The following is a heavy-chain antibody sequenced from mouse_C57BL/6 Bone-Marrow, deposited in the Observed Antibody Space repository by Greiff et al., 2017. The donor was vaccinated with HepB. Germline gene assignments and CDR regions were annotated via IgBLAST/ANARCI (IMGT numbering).Heavy chain of an antibody. CDR2: IWTGGGT. CDR1: GFSFTSYA. CDR3: AKINYYGSPGYFDV. J-gene: IGHJ1*03. V-gene: IGHV2-9-1*01. D-gene: IGHD1-1*01. Sequence: VQLQQSGPGLVAPSQSLSITCTVSGFSFTSYAISWVRQPPGKGLEWLGVIWTGGGTNYNSALKSRLSISKDNSKSQVFLKMNSLQTDDTARYYCAKINYYGSPGYFDVWGTGTTVTVSS.